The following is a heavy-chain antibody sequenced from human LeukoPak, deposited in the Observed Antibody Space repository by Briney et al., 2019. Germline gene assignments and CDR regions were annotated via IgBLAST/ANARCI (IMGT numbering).Heavy chain of an antibody. CDR2: IYYSGST. V-gene: IGHV4-59*01. Sequence: SETLSLTCTVSGGSISSYYWSWIRQPPGKGLEWIGYIYYSGSTNYNPSLKSRATISVDTSKNQFSLKLSSVTAANTAVYYCARAAAGTRRGAFDIWGQGTMVTVSS. CDR1: GGSISSYY. CDR3: ARAAAGTRRGAFDI. D-gene: IGHD6-13*01. J-gene: IGHJ3*02.